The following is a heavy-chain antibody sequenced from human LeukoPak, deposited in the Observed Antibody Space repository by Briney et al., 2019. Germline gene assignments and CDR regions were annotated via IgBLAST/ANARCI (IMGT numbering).Heavy chain of an antibody. Sequence: KTGGSLRLSCAASAFTFSSYSMNWVRQAPGKGLEWVSSISSTSFYIYYADSVKGRFTISRDNAKNSLYLQMNSLRAEDTAVYYCARDRVTTVTTTPFDYWGQGTLVTVSS. D-gene: IGHD4-17*01. J-gene: IGHJ4*02. CDR3: ARDRVTTVTTTPFDY. V-gene: IGHV3-21*04. CDR1: AFTFSSYS. CDR2: ISSTSFYI.